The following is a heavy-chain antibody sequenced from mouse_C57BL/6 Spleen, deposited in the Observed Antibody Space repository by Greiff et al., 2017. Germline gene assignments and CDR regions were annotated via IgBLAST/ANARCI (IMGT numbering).Heavy chain of an antibody. V-gene: IGHV1-61*01. CDR2: IYPSDSET. CDR1: GYTFTSYW. D-gene: IGHD1-1*01. J-gene: IGHJ1*03. Sequence: QVQLQQPGAELVRPGSSVKLSCKASGYTFTSYWLDWVKQRPGQGLEWIGNIYPSDSETHYNQKFKDKATLTVDKSSSTAYMQLSSLTSEDSAVYYCARRGWDYGSSYRYFDVWGTGTTVTVSS. CDR3: ARRGWDYGSSYRYFDV.